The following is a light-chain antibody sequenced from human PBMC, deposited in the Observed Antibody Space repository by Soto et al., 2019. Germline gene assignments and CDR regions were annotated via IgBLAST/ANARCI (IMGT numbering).Light chain of an antibody. Sequence: IQLTQSPSSLSASVVDMLTITCRTSQGIRSALGWYQQKPGKVPKLLIYAASTLQSGVPSRFSGSGSGRDFTLTISKLEPEDFAVYYCQQYGSSPRTFGQGAKVDIK. V-gene: IGKV1-17*02. CDR2: AAS. CDR3: QQYGSSPRT. CDR1: QGIRSA. J-gene: IGKJ1*01.